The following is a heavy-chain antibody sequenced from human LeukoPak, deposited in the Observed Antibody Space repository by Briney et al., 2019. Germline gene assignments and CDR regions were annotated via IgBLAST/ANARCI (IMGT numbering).Heavy chain of an antibody. CDR1: GYTFTGYY. D-gene: IGHD3-10*01. CDR3: ARVPITMVRGVTSPHFDY. J-gene: IGHJ4*02. Sequence: ASVPVSCKASGYTFTGYYLPWVRQAPGQALDWMGRPNPNSGGTNDAQKVQGRGTMTRDTSISTAYMELSRLRSDDTAVYYCARVPITMVRGVTSPHFDYWGQGTLVTVSS. V-gene: IGHV1-2*06. CDR2: PNPNSGGT.